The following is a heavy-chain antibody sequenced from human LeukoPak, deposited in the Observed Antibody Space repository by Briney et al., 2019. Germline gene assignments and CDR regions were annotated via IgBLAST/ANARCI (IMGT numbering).Heavy chain of an antibody. V-gene: IGHV3-21*01. CDR2: ITSGSSYI. CDR3: ARGWLYYFDY. J-gene: IGHJ4*02. Sequence: PGGSLRLSCAASGFTFSSYTMNWVRQAPGKGLEWVSFITSGSSYIYYADSVRGRFTISRDDAKNSLYLQMNSLRAEDTAVYYCARGWLYYFDYWGQGSLVTVSS. D-gene: IGHD3-10*01. CDR1: GFTFSSYT.